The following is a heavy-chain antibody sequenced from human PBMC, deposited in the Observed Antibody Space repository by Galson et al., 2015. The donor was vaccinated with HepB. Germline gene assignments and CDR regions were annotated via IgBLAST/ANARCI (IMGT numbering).Heavy chain of an antibody. CDR3: ARALHRGYSYGHGDY. CDR2: ISSSSSYI. CDR1: GFTFSSYS. V-gene: IGHV3-21*01. Sequence: SLRLSCAASGFTFSSYSMNWVRQAPGKGLEWVSSISSSSSYIYYADSVKGRFTISRDNAKNSLYLQMNSLRAEDTAVYYCARALHRGYSYGHGDYWGQGTLVTVSS. D-gene: IGHD5-18*01. J-gene: IGHJ4*02.